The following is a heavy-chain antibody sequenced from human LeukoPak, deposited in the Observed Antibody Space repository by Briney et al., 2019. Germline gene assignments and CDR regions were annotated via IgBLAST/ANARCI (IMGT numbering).Heavy chain of an antibody. J-gene: IGHJ4*02. CDR3: VIWGDYDVLTGYYVPDY. Sequence: GGSLRLSCAASGFTFSSNAMSWVRQAPGKGLEWVSAITGSGTNRYYADSLKGRFTTSRDNSKNTVFLQMNSLRHEDTAIYYCVIWGDYDVLTGYYVPDYWGQGTLVTVAS. CDR2: ITGSGTNR. CDR1: GFTFSSNA. V-gene: IGHV3-23*01. D-gene: IGHD3-9*01.